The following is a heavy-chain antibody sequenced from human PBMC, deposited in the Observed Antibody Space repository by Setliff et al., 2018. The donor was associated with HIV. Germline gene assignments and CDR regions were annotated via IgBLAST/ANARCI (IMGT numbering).Heavy chain of an antibody. J-gene: IGHJ2*01. V-gene: IGHV4-30-2*01. CDR1: GGSINSGGYS. D-gene: IGHD6-19*01. CDR2: IYQSGST. CDR3: ARDSMYCSGWYVWYFDL. Sequence: PSETLSLTCAVFGGSINSGGYSWSWIRQPPGKGLEWIGYIYQSGSTYYNPSLKSRVTISVDTSKNQFSLNLNSVTAADTAGYYCARDSMYCSGWYVWYFDLWGRGTLVTVSS.